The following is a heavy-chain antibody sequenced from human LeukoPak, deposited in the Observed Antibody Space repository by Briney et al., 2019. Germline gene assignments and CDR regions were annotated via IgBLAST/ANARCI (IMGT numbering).Heavy chain of an antibody. CDR1: GGTFSSYA. CDR2: ISPIFGTA. V-gene: IGHV1-69*01. Sequence: SVKVSCKASGGTFSSYAISWVRQAPGQGLEWMGGISPIFGTANYAQKFQGRVTITADESTSTAYMELSSLRSEDTAVYYCARELRQYYYGSGSLRHFDLWGRGTLVTVSS. CDR3: ARELRQYYYGSGSLRHFDL. J-gene: IGHJ2*01. D-gene: IGHD3-10*01.